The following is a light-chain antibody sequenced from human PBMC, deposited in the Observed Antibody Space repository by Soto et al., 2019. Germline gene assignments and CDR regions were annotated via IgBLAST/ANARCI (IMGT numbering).Light chain of an antibody. CDR3: KQRCDWPRFT. CDR1: QSVSSY. V-gene: IGKV3-11*01. CDR2: DAS. Sequence: EIVLSHSPAPLSLSPGARATLSCRASQSVSSYLAWYQQNPGQAPRLLIYDASNRATGIPGRFSVGGSGTDFTITISSLEPEYFAVHYCKQRCDWPRFTFGQGIKLEIK. J-gene: IGKJ2*01.